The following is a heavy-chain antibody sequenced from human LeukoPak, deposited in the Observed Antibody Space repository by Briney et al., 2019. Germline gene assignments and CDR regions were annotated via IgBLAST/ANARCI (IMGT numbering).Heavy chain of an antibody. V-gene: IGHV3-23*01. J-gene: IGHJ4*02. CDR3: AKSTLFYLDS. CDR1: GFTFSNYA. D-gene: IGHD3-10*01. Sequence: GGSLRLSCAASGFTFSNYAMTWVRQAPGKGLECVSVISGSGDATNYADSVKGRFTISRDNSKSTLYVQMNSLRAEDTAVYYCAKSTLFYLDSWGQGTLVTVSS. CDR2: ISGSGDAT.